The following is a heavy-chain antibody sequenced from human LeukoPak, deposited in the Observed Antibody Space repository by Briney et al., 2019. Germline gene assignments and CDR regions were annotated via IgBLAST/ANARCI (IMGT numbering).Heavy chain of an antibody. D-gene: IGHD3-10*01. CDR1: GFTFSSYA. Sequence: PGGSLRLSCAASGFTFSSYAMRWVRQAPGKGLEWVSSISGSGGSTYYADSVKGPFTISRDNSKNTLYLQMNSLRAEDTAVYYCAKDWDYYGSGSYSDYWGQGTLVTVSS. CDR3: AKDWDYYGSGSYSDY. V-gene: IGHV3-23*01. J-gene: IGHJ4*02. CDR2: ISGSGGST.